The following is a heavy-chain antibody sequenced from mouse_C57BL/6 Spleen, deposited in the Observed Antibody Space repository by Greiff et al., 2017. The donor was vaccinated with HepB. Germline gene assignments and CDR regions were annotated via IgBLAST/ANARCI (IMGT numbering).Heavy chain of an antibody. J-gene: IGHJ2*01. CDR3: ARDDDGYYFDY. Sequence: QVQLQQSGAELARPGASAKLSCKASGYTFTSYGISWVKQRTGPGLEWIGEIYPRSGNTYYNEKFKGKATLTADKSPSTAYMELRSLTSEDSAVYFCARDDDGYYFDYWGQGTTLAVYS. V-gene: IGHV1-81*01. CDR1: GYTFTSYG. D-gene: IGHD2-3*01. CDR2: IYPRSGNT.